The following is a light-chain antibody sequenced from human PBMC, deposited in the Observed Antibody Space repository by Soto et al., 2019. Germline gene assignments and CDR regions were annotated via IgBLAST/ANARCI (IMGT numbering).Light chain of an antibody. V-gene: IGKV1-5*01. CDR2: DSS. CDR1: QNINSW. CDR3: HQFNNYPFT. Sequence: DIHLTQSPSTLSASVGDRVTITCRASQNINSWLVWYQQKPGKAPKLLIYDSSTLEPGVPSRFRGSGSGTDFTLTISSLQPEDFATYYCHQFNNYPFTFGQGTRLEI. J-gene: IGKJ5*01.